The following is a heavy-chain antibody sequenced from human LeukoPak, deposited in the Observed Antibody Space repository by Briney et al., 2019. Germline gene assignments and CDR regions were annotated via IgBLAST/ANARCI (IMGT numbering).Heavy chain of an antibody. V-gene: IGHV4-59*08. J-gene: IGHJ3*02. CDR1: GGSISSYS. CDR3: ASHTTYWYKAFDS. CDR2: IYYSGST. D-gene: IGHD1/OR15-1a*01. Sequence: SETLSLSCAVPGGSISSYSWSWIRLPPGKGLEWIGYIYYSGSTIYNPSLKGRVTISVDTSKNQFSLKLSSVTAADAAVYYGASHTTYWYKAFDSWGQGTMVTVSS.